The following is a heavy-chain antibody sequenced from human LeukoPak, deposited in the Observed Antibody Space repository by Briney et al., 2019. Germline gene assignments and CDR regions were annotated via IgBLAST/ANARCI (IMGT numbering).Heavy chain of an antibody. CDR1: GGSISSTGHY. CDR2: IYYSGST. J-gene: IGHJ4*02. Sequence: KSSETLSLTCSVSGGSISSTGHYWGWIRQPPGKGLEWTGNIYYSGSTFYNPSLKSRVTISVDTSMSQFSLMLSSVTAADTAIYYCARVYITKWSLGYWGRGTLVTVSS. CDR3: ARVYITKWSLGY. D-gene: IGHD2-15*01. V-gene: IGHV4-39*01.